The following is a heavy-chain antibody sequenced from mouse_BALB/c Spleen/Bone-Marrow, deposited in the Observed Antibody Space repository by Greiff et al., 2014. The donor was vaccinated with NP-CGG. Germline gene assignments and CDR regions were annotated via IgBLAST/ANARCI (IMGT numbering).Heavy chain of an antibody. Sequence: DVQLQESGGGLVQPGGSLKLSCATSGFTFSDYYMYWVRQTPEKRLVWFAYISNGGGSTYYPDTAKGRFTISRDNAKNTLYLQMSRLKSEDTAKYYCTRQDYSYYYAMDYWGQGTSVTVSS. D-gene: IGHD2-13*01. CDR1: GFTFSDYY. CDR3: TRQDYSYYYAMDY. CDR2: ISNGGGST. J-gene: IGHJ4*01. V-gene: IGHV5-12*02.